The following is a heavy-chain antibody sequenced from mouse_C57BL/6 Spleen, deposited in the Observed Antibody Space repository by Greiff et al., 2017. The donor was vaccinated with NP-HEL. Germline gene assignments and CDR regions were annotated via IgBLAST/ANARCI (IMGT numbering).Heavy chain of an antibody. CDR1: GYAFSSSW. D-gene: IGHD1-1*01. V-gene: IGHV1-82*01. Sequence: VKLMESGPELVKPGASVKISCKASGYAFSSSWMNWVKQRPGKGLEWIGRIYPGDGDTNYNGKFKGKATLTADKSSSTAYMQLSSLTSEDSAVYFCARGSYSDYWGQGTTLTVSS. CDR2: IYPGDGDT. J-gene: IGHJ2*01. CDR3: ARGSYSDY.